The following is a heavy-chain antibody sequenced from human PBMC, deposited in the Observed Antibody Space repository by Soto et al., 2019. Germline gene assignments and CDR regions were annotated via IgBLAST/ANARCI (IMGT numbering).Heavy chain of an antibody. CDR3: ARVRITMVRGVIIDAFDI. CDR1: GGSISSYY. CDR2: IYYSGST. Sequence: SETLSLTCTVSGGSISSYYWSWIRQPPGKGLEWIGYIYYSGSTNYNPSLKSRVTISVDTSKNQFSLKLSSVTAADTAVYYCARVRITMVRGVIIDAFDIWGQGTMVTV. V-gene: IGHV4-59*01. D-gene: IGHD3-10*01. J-gene: IGHJ3*02.